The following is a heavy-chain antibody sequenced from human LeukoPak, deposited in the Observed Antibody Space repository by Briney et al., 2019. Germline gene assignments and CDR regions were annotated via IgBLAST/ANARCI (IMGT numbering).Heavy chain of an antibody. CDR2: INHSGST. J-gene: IGHJ5*02. CDR3: ASFKQWLVRGWFDP. Sequence: SETLSLTCAVYGGSFSGYYWSWIRQPPGKGLEWIGEINHSGSTNYNPSLKSRVTTSVDTSKNQFSLKLSSVTAADTAVYYCASFKQWLVRGWFDPWGQGTLVTVSS. CDR1: GGSFSGYY. V-gene: IGHV4-34*01. D-gene: IGHD6-19*01.